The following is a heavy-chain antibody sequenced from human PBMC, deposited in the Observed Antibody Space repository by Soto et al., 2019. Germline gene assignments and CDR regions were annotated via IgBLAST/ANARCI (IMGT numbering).Heavy chain of an antibody. CDR2: ISGSGGST. D-gene: IGHD3-10*01. Sequence: GGSLRLSCAASGFTFSSYAMSWVRQAPGKGLEWVSAISGSGGSTYYADSVKGRFTISRDNSKNTLYLQMNSLRAEDTAVYYCAKEPLWFGEFSDVNYYYYMDVWGKGTTVTVSS. V-gene: IGHV3-23*01. CDR3: AKEPLWFGEFSDVNYYYYMDV. J-gene: IGHJ6*03. CDR1: GFTFSSYA.